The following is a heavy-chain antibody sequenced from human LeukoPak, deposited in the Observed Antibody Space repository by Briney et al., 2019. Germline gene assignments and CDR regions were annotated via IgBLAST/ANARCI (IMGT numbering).Heavy chain of an antibody. J-gene: IGHJ6*03. D-gene: IGHD5-12*01. V-gene: IGHV3-7*01. CDR3: AREPGYEDYYYMDV. CDR2: IKQDGSEK. Sequence: GGSLRLSCAASEFTFNNYWMSWVRQAPGKGLEWVANIKQDGSEKYYVDSVKGRFTISRDNAKNSLYLQMNSLRAEDTAVYYCAREPGYEDYYYMDVWGKGTTVTVSS. CDR1: EFTFNNYW.